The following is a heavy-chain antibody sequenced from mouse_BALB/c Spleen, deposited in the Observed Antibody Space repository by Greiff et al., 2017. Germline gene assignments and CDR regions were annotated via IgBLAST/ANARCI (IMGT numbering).Heavy chain of an antibody. Sequence: VQLQQSGAELVKPGASVKLSCTASGFNIKDTYMHWVKQRPEQGLEWIGRIDPANGNTKYDPKFQGKATITADTSSNTAYLQLSSLTSEDTAVYYCARGGVYYGSSYWYFDVWGAGTTVTVSS. D-gene: IGHD1-1*01. CDR3: ARGGVYYGSSYWYFDV. CDR2: IDPANGNT. J-gene: IGHJ1*01. V-gene: IGHV14-3*02. CDR1: GFNIKDTY.